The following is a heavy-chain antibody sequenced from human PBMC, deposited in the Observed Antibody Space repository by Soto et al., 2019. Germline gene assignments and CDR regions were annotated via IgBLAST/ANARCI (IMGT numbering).Heavy chain of an antibody. J-gene: IGHJ4*02. V-gene: IGHV4-61*01. Sequence: QVQLQESGPVLVKPSETLSLTCTVSGGSVSSGSYYWSWIRQPPGKGLEWIGYIYYSGSTNYNPSLKSRVTISVDTSMNQFSLKLSSVTAADTAVYYCARDEDKYYFDYWGQGTLVTVSS. CDR2: IYYSGST. CDR3: ARDEDKYYFDY. CDR1: GGSVSSGSYY.